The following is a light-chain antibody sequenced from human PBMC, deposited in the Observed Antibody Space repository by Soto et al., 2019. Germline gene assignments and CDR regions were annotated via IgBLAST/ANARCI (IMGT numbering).Light chain of an antibody. Sequence: QSALTQPASVSGSPGQSITISCTGTSSDVGTNKYVSWYQQHPGKAPQLIIYEVFNRPSEVSNRFSVSKSGNTASLTISGLQAEDEADYYCSSYTPTTWVFGGGTKLTVL. V-gene: IGLV2-14*01. CDR2: EVF. J-gene: IGLJ3*02. CDR3: SSYTPTTWV. CDR1: SSDVGTNKY.